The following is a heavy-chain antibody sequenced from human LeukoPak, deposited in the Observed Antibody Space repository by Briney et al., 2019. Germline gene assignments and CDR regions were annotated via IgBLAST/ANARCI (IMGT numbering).Heavy chain of an antibody. D-gene: IGHD4-23*01. Sequence: SVKVSFKAPGGIVSSCAISWVRQAPGQGLEWMGRIIPIFGTANYAQKFQGRVTITTDESTSTAYMELSSLRSEDTAVYYCASALYGGNSIDYWGQGTLVTVSS. CDR1: GGIVSSCA. J-gene: IGHJ4*02. CDR3: ASALYGGNSIDY. V-gene: IGHV1-69*05. CDR2: IIPIFGTA.